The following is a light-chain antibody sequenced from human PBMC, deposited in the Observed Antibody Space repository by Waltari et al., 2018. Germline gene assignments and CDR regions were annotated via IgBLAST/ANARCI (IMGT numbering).Light chain of an antibody. J-gene: IGLJ2*01. V-gene: IGLV2-14*03. CDR2: YVI. CDR1: TSDVVGANY. CDR3: SSYISSDTLEL. Sequence: HPPSASGAPGHPITISCTATTSDVVGANYFASYQQHPPKAPNLMIYYVINRPPGVSYRFSGSKAGNTTSLMISALQADDEADYYCSSYISSDTLELFGGGTSVTVL.